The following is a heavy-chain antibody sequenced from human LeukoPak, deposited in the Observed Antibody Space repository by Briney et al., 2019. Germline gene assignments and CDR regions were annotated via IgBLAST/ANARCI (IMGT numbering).Heavy chain of an antibody. D-gene: IGHD5-18*01. J-gene: IGHJ4*02. CDR2: IRSKAYGGTT. V-gene: IGHV3-49*04. CDR1: GFTFGDYA. Sequence: GGSLRLSCTASGFTFGDYAMSWVRQAPGKGLEWVGFIRSKAYGGTTEYAASVKGRFTISRDDSRSIAYLQMNSLKTEDTAVYYCTIPRVGYSYGYNCWGQGTLVTVSS. CDR3: TIPRVGYSYGYNC.